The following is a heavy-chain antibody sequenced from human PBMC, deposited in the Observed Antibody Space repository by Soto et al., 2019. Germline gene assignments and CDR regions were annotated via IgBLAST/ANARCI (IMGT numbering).Heavy chain of an antibody. D-gene: IGHD3-9*01. V-gene: IGHV5-10-1*04. CDR3: ANFYFNIGSVDVFDI. J-gene: IGHJ3*02. CDR2: IDPSDSFT. CDR1: GDRFSDYW. Sequence: PAESLHISSQGSGDRFSDYWIHWVRQVPGKGLEWMGKIDPSDSFTTYSPSFQGRVTISIDKSINTAFLRWTGLKSSDTAMYYCANFYFNIGSVDVFDIRGQGTMVT.